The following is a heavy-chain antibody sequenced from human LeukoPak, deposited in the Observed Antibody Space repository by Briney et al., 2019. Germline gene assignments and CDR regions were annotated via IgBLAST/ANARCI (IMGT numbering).Heavy chain of an antibody. D-gene: IGHD3-3*01. CDR2: INHSGST. CDR3: ARAGRIPIFGAPQYNWFDP. CDR1: GGSFSGYH. Sequence: PSETLSLTCAVYGGSFSGYHWSWIRQPPGKGLEWIGEINHSGSTNYNPSLKSRVTISVDTSKNQFSLKLSSVTAADTAVYYCARAGRIPIFGAPQYNWFDPWGQGTLVTVSS. V-gene: IGHV4-34*01. J-gene: IGHJ5*02.